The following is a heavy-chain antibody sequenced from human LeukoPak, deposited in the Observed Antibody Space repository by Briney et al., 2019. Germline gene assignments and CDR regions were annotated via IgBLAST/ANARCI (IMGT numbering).Heavy chain of an antibody. V-gene: IGHV4-34*01. CDR1: GGSFSGYY. CDR2: INHSGST. Sequence: SETLSLTCAVYGGSFSGYYWSWIRQPPGKGLEWIGEINHSGSTNYNPSLKSRVTISVDTSKNQFSLKLSSVTAADTAVYYCAGPGYCSGGSCRYFDYWGQGTLVTVSS. D-gene: IGHD2-15*01. J-gene: IGHJ4*02. CDR3: AGPGYCSGGSCRYFDY.